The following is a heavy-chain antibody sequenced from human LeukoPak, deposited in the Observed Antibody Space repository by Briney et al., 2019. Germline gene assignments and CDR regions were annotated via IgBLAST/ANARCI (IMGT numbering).Heavy chain of an antibody. D-gene: IGHD2-2*01. CDR1: GFTFSSYA. Sequence: GGSLRLSCAASGFTFSSYAMHWVRQAPGKGLERVAVISYDGSNKYYADSVKGRFTISRDNSKNTLYLQMNSLRAEDTAVYYCARGPLQLGYCSSTSCYLPIDYWGQGTLVTVSS. CDR3: ARGPLQLGYCSSTSCYLPIDY. CDR2: ISYDGSNK. V-gene: IGHV3-30-3*01. J-gene: IGHJ4*02.